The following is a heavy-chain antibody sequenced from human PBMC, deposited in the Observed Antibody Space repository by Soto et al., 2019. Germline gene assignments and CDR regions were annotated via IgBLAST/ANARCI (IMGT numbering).Heavy chain of an antibody. CDR3: ARDGEGCWFQA. V-gene: IGHV4-4*02. Sequence: QVQLQESGPGLVKPSGTLSLTCAVSGGSISSGYWCSWVRQPPGKGLEWIGEIYHSGSTNYNPSLRSRVTISVDKSKNHCSQKLSSVTAADTGVHYGARDGEGCWFQAWGQGTLVTFSS. CDR2: IYHSGST. J-gene: IGHJ5*02. D-gene: IGHD3-3*01. CDR1: GGSISSGYW.